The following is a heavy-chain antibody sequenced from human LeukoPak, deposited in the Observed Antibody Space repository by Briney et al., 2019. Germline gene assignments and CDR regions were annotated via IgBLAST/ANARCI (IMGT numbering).Heavy chain of an antibody. D-gene: IGHD6-19*01. J-gene: IGHJ4*02. CDR1: GGSISSYY. Sequence: PSETLSLTCTVSGGSISSYYWSWIRQPPGKGLEWIGYIYYSGSTNYNPSLKSRVTISVDTSKNQFSLKLSSVTAADTAVYYCALFPVAGTGYFDYWGQGTLVTVSS. CDR2: IYYSGST. CDR3: ALFPVAGTGYFDY. V-gene: IGHV4-59*01.